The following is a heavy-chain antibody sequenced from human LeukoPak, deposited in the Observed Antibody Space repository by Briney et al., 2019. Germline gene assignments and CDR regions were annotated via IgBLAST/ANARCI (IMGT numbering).Heavy chain of an antibody. CDR3: AREDDFWSGPFDY. V-gene: IGHV3-21*01. D-gene: IGHD3-3*01. CDR1: GFTFSSYG. CDR2: VSSSGDYK. Sequence: PGGSLRLSCAASGFTFSSYGMHWVRQAPGRGLEWVASVSSSGDYKFYAESLKGRFTISRDNAKNSLYLQMNSLRAEDTAVYYCAREDDFWSGPFDYWGQGILVTVSS. J-gene: IGHJ4*02.